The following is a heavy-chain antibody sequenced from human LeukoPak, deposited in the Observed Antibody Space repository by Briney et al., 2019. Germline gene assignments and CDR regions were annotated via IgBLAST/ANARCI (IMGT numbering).Heavy chain of an antibody. V-gene: IGHV3-23*01. D-gene: IGHD5-18*01. Sequence: HPGGSLRLSCAASGFTLSSYAMTWVRQAPGRGLEWVSSVDGGGGGTYYADSVKGRFTISRDNSKDTLYLQMNGLRAEDTAVYYCARQDTAMAPFDYWGQGTLVTVSS. CDR3: ARQDTAMAPFDY. CDR2: VDGGGGGT. J-gene: IGHJ4*02. CDR1: GFTLSSYA.